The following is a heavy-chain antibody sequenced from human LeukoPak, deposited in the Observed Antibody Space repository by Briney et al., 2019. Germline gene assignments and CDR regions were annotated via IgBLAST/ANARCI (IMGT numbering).Heavy chain of an antibody. V-gene: IGHV3-48*03. CDR3: ARDHNYDSTCDY. CDR1: GFRFSSYD. J-gene: IGHJ4*02. CDR2: ISSSGTTI. D-gene: IGHD3-22*01. Sequence: GGSLRLSCAASGFRFSSYDMNWVRQAPGKGLEWVSYISSSGTTIYYADSVKGRFTISRDNAQNSLYLHMNSLRAEDTAVYYCARDHNYDSTCDYWGQGTLVTVSS.